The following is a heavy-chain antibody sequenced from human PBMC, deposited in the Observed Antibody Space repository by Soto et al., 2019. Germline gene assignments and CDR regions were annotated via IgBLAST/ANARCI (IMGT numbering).Heavy chain of an antibody. D-gene: IGHD2-15*01. CDR3: ARDGDIVVVVAAALDI. CDR1: GFTFSSYW. CDR2: IKQDGSEK. V-gene: IGHV3-7*01. Sequence: GGSLRLSCAASGFTFSSYWMSWVRQAPGKGLEWVANIKQDGSEKYYVDSVKGRFTISRDNAKNSLYLQMNSLRAEDTAVYYCARDGDIVVVVAAALDICGEGTMVTVSS. J-gene: IGHJ3*02.